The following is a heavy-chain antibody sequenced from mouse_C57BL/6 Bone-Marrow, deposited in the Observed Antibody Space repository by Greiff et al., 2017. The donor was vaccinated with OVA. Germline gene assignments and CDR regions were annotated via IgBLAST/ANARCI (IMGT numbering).Heavy chain of an antibody. CDR3: ATMVTTLYWYFDV. CDR2: INPNNGGT. V-gene: IGHV1-18*01. CDR1: GYTFTDYN. D-gene: IGHD2-2*01. Sequence: EVQLHQSGPELVKPGASVKIPCKASGYTFTDYNMDWVKQSHGKSLEWIGDINPNNGGTIYNQKFKGKATFTVDKSSSTAYMELRSLTSEDTAVYYCATMVTTLYWYFDVWGTGTTVTVSS. J-gene: IGHJ1*03.